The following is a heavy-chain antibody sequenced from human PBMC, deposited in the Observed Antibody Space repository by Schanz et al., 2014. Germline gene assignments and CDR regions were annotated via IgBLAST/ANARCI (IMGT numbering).Heavy chain of an antibody. Sequence: QGQLVQSGPEVKEPGASVRVSCKASGYTFTSDSMHWVRQAPGQGLEWMGWISPYNGNTNYALKLQGRVTMTTDTSTGTAYMELRSLRSDDTALYYCTRGGYSYALSAFDIWGQGTMVTVSS. D-gene: IGHD5-18*01. J-gene: IGHJ3*02. CDR1: GYTFTSDS. CDR2: ISPYNGNT. CDR3: TRGGYSYALSAFDI. V-gene: IGHV1-18*04.